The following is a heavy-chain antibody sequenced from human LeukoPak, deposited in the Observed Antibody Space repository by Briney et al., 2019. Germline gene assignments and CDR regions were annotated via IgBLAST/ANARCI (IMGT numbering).Heavy chain of an antibody. D-gene: IGHD3-10*01. Sequence: ASVKVSCKASGYTFTSYAMNWVRQAPGQGLEWMGWINTNTGNPTYAQGFAGRFVFSLDTTVSTAYLQISSLKAEDTAVYYCARDLHHGSGSFSPGDYWGQGTLVTVSS. CDR1: GYTFTSYA. J-gene: IGHJ4*02. CDR3: ARDLHHGSGSFSPGDY. V-gene: IGHV7-4-1*02. CDR2: INTNTGNP.